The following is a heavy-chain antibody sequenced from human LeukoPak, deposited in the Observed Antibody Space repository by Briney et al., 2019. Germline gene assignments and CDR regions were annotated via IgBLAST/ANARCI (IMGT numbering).Heavy chain of an antibody. Sequence: SETLPLTCTVSGGSISSTNYYWGWIRQPPGKGLEWIGSIYYSGSTYYNPSLKSRVTISVDTSKNQFSLKLTSVTAADTAVYYCARGPPTDYYDGSGYYYFDYWGQGALVTVSS. CDR3: ARGPPTDYYDGSGYYYFDY. CDR2: IYYSGST. CDR1: GGSISSTNYY. V-gene: IGHV4-39*01. D-gene: IGHD3-22*01. J-gene: IGHJ4*02.